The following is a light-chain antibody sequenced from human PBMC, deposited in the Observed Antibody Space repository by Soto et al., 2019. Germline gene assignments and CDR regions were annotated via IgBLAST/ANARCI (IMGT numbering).Light chain of an antibody. Sequence: QSVLTQPASVSGSPGQSITISCTGTSSDVGGYNHVSWYQQHPGKAPKLMIYEVRNRPSGVSDRLSASKSGNTASLTISGLQAEDEADYYCSSYASTSSYVFGTGTKVTVL. V-gene: IGLV2-14*01. CDR2: EVR. J-gene: IGLJ1*01. CDR1: SSDVGGYNH. CDR3: SSYASTSSYV.